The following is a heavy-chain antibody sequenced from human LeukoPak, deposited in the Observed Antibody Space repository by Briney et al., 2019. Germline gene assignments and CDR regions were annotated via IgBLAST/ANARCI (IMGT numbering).Heavy chain of an antibody. CDR1: GFIFTDYW. Sequence: GGSLSLSCAASGFIFTDYWMHWVRQGPGKELVWVARICGDGRGTTYADSVKGRFTISRDNAKSTAFLQMKSPRAKDTGIYDCARLYVPEEHNPARYEAHWGEGILVTVSS. CDR2: ICGDGRGT. V-gene: IGHV3-74*03. CDR3: ARLYVPEEHNPARYEAH. D-gene: IGHD3-10*02. J-gene: IGHJ4*02.